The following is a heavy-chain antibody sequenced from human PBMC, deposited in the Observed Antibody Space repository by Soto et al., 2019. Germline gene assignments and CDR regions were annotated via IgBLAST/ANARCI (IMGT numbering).Heavy chain of an antibody. J-gene: IGHJ6*02. CDR3: ASVVRDASLYYSYGMDV. Sequence: QVQLVQSGAEVKKPGSSVKVSCKASGGTFSSYAISWVRQAPGQGLEWMGGIIPIFGTANYAQKFQGRVTITADESASRAYMELSSLISEDTAVYYCASVVRDASLYYSYGMDVWGQGTTVTVSS. CDR1: GGTFSSYA. D-gene: IGHD2-8*01. V-gene: IGHV1-69*01. CDR2: IIPIFGTA.